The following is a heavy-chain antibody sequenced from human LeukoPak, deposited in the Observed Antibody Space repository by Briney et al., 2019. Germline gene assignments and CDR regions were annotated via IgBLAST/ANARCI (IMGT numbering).Heavy chain of an antibody. Sequence: PSETLSLTCTVSGGSLSSYYWSWIRQPPGKGLEWIGYIYYSGSTNYNPSLKGRVTISVDTSKNQFSLKLSSVTAADTAVYYCARCHDDSSGLDGMDVWGQGTTVTVSS. J-gene: IGHJ6*02. CDR3: ARCHDDSSGLDGMDV. CDR1: GGSLSSYY. V-gene: IGHV4-59*01. CDR2: IYYSGST. D-gene: IGHD3-22*01.